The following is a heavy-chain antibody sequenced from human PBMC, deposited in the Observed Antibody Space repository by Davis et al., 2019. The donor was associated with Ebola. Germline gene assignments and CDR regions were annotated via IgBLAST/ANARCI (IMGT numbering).Heavy chain of an antibody. CDR1: GYTFTSYG. CDR2: ISAYNGNT. Sequence: ASVKVSCKASGYTFTSYGISWVRQAPGQGLEWMGWISAYNGNTNYAQKFQGRVTITADTSTSTAYMELRSLRSDDTAVYYCARDVMTTVTTGWFDPWGQGTLVTVSS. V-gene: IGHV1-18*01. CDR3: ARDVMTTVTTGWFDP. J-gene: IGHJ5*02. D-gene: IGHD4-11*01.